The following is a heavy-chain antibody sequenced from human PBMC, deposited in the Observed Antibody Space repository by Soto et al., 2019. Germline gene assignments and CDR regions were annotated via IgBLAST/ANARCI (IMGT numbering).Heavy chain of an antibody. CDR3: AREAIIVIAAPEYYFDY. D-gene: IGHD3-22*01. CDR1: GGSFSGYY. J-gene: IGHJ4*02. CDR2: INHSGST. Sequence: PSETLSLTCAVYGGSFSGYYWSWIRQPPGKGLEWIGEINHSGSTNYNPSLKSRVTVSVDTSKNQFSLKLSSVTAEDTAVYYCAREAIIVIAAPEYYFDYWGQGTLVTVS. V-gene: IGHV4-34*01.